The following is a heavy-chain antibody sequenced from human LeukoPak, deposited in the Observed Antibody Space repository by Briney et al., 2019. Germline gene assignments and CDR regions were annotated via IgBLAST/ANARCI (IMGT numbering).Heavy chain of an antibody. CDR2: IYYSGST. J-gene: IGHJ5*02. CDR3: ARDSRYCSGGSCFNWFDP. D-gene: IGHD2-15*01. CDR1: GGSISSGGYY. V-gene: IGHV4-31*03. Sequence: PSETLTLTCTVSGGSISSGGYYWSWIRQHPGKGLEWIGYIYYSGSTYYNPSLKSRVTISVDTSKNQFSLKLSSVTAADTAVYYCARDSRYCSGGSCFNWFDPWGQGTLVTVSS.